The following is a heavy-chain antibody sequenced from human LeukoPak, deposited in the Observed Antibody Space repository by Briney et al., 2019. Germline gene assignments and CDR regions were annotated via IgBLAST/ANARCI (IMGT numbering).Heavy chain of an antibody. V-gene: IGHV3-49*04. CDR3: ARLDRMFDY. J-gene: IGHJ4*02. CDR2: IRSKASGGTT. Sequence: GRSLRLSCTASGFTFGDYPMSWVRQAPGKGLEWVSFIRSKASGGTTEYAASVKGTFTISRDDSKSIAYLQMNSLKTEDTAVYYCARLDRMFDYWGQGTLVTVPS. D-gene: IGHD2-15*01. CDR1: GFTFGDYP.